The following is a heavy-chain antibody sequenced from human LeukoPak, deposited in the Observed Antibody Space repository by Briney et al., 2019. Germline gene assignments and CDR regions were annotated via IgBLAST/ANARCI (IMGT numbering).Heavy chain of an antibody. Sequence: SGTLSLTCAVSGGSITSGNWWSWVRQPLGKGLEWIGEIYHSGSTNYNPSLKSRVTISVDKSKNQFSLILNSVTAADTAVYYCARGVPAAGSIRFDPWGQGTLVTVSS. J-gene: IGHJ5*02. CDR3: ARGVPAAGSIRFDP. V-gene: IGHV4-4*02. D-gene: IGHD6-13*01. CDR2: IYHSGST. CDR1: GGSITSGNW.